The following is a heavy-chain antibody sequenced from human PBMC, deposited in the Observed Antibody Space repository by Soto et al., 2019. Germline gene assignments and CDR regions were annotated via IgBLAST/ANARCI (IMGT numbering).Heavy chain of an antibody. J-gene: IGHJ5*02. CDR3: ARGGLGYGGFRNWGFDP. CDR1: GGTFSSYA. Sequence: QVQLVQSGAEVKKPGSSVKVSCKASGGTFSSYAISWVRQAPGQGLEWMGGIIPIFGTANYAQKFQGRVTITADESTSAAYMELSSLRSEDTAVYYCARGGLGYGGFRNWGFDPWGQGTLVTVSS. CDR2: IIPIFGTA. D-gene: IGHD4-17*01. V-gene: IGHV1-69*01.